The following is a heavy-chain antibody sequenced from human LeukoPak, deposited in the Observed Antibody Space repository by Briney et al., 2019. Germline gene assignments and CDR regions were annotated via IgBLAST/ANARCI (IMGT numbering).Heavy chain of an antibody. Sequence: PSETLSLTCTVSGGSISNYYWSWVRQPAGKGLEWIGRIYSSGTTIYNPSLKSRVTMSVDTSKNQFSLKLSSVTAADTAVYFCASGSSGYDPWGQGTLVTVSS. CDR1: GGSISNYY. CDR3: ASGSSGYDP. D-gene: IGHD5-12*01. J-gene: IGHJ5*02. CDR2: IYSSGTT. V-gene: IGHV4-4*07.